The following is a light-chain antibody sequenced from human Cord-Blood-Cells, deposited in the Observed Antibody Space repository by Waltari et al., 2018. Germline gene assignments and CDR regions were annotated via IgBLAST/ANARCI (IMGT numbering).Light chain of an antibody. CDR1: QSVSSSY. V-gene: IGKV3-20*01. Sequence: EIVLTQSPGTLSLSPGEIATLSCTASQSVSSSYLAWYQQNPGQAPKLLIYGASSRATGIQDRFSGSGSGTDFTLTISRLEPEDFAVYYCQQYGSSPPWTFGQGTKVEIK. CDR3: QQYGSSPPWT. CDR2: GAS. J-gene: IGKJ1*01.